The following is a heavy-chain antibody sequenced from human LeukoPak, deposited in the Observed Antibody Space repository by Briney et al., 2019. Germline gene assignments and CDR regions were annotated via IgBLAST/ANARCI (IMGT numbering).Heavy chain of an antibody. V-gene: IGHV3-33*01. Sequence: GGSLRLSCAASEFTFSSYGMHWVRQAPGKGLEWVAVIWYDGSNKYYADSVKGRFTISRDNAKNSLYLQMNSLRAEDTAVYYCGRDSESYGNYWGQGTLVTVSS. J-gene: IGHJ4*02. D-gene: IGHD1-26*01. CDR2: IWYDGSNK. CDR3: GRDSESYGNY. CDR1: EFTFSSYG.